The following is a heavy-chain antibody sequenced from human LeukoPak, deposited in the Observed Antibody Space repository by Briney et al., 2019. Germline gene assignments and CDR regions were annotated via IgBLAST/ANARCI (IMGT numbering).Heavy chain of an antibody. V-gene: IGHV3-23*01. CDR1: GFTFSSYA. Sequence: GGSLRLSCAASGFTFSSYAVNWVRQAPGKGLEWVSTISGRGDYTYYADSVKGRFTISRDNSKNTLYLQMNSLTAEDTAVYYCARGDSSGYHSYFDYWGQGTLVTVSS. CDR3: ARGDSSGYHSYFDY. J-gene: IGHJ4*02. D-gene: IGHD3-22*01. CDR2: ISGRGDYT.